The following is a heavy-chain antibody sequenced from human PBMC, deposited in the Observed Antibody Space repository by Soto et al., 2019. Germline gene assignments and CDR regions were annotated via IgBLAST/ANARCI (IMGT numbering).Heavy chain of an antibody. Sequence: GPLRLSCAASGFTFSSYAMSWVRQAPGKGLEWVSAISGSGGSTYYADSVKGRFTISRDNSKNPLYLQMNSLRAEDAGVYYCAKDSPVAGRGDYFDYWGEGTLVTVSS. J-gene: IGHJ4*02. V-gene: IGHV3-23*01. CDR3: AKDSPVAGRGDYFDY. CDR2: ISGSGGST. D-gene: IGHD6-19*01. CDR1: GFTFSSYA.